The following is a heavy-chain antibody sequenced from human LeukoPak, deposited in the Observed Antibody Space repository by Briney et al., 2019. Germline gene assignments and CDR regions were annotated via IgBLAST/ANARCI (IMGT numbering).Heavy chain of an antibody. J-gene: IGHJ4*02. CDR1: GDTFSSYA. D-gene: IGHD3-10*01. CDR2: IIPIFGTA. CDR3: ASGFHYYGSGSYDYFDY. Sequence: SVKVSCKASGDTFSSYAISWVRQAPGQGLEWMGGIIPIFGTANYAQKFQGRVTITADESTSTAYMELSSLRSEDTAVYYCASGFHYYGSGSYDYFDYWGQGTLVTVSS. V-gene: IGHV1-69*13.